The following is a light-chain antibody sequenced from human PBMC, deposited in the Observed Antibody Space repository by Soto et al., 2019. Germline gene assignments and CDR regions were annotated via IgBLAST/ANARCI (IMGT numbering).Light chain of an antibody. CDR1: QSVSSY. J-gene: IGKJ4*02. Sequence: EIVLTQSPATLSLSPGERATLSCRASQSVSSYLAWYQQKPGQAPRLRIYDASNKATGIPARFSVSGSGTDVTLIISSLEPEDFAVYYCQQRSNWPPLTVGGGTKVEIK. CDR2: DAS. V-gene: IGKV3-11*01. CDR3: QQRSNWPPLT.